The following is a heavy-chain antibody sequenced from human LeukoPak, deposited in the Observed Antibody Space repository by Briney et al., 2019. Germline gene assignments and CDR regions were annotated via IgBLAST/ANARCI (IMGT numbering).Heavy chain of an antibody. CDR2: IIPIFGTA. Sequence: SVKVSCKASGGTFSSYAISWVRQAPGQGLEWMGGIIPIFGTANYAQKFQGRVTITADESTSTAYMELSSLRSEDTAAYYCARVSLGNEPGSPQNYYYYGMDVWGQGTTVTVSS. CDR3: ARVSLGNEPGSPQNYYYYGMDV. CDR1: GGTFSSYA. J-gene: IGHJ6*02. V-gene: IGHV1-69*13.